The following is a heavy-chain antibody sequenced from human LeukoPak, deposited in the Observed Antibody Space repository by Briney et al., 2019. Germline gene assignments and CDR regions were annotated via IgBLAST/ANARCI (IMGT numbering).Heavy chain of an antibody. Sequence: GGSLRLSCAASGFTFSSYWMSWVRQAPGKGLEWVANIKQDGSEKYYVDSVKGRFTISRDNAKNSPYLQMNSLRAEDTAVYYCARGMELLYYDFWSGYYPVDYWGQGTLVTVSS. J-gene: IGHJ4*02. D-gene: IGHD3-3*01. CDR2: IKQDGSEK. CDR1: GFTFSSYW. CDR3: ARGMELLYYDFWSGYYPVDY. V-gene: IGHV3-7*03.